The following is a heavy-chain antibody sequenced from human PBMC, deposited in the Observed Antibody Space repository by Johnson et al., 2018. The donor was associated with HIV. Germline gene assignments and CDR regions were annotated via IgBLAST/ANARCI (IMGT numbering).Heavy chain of an antibody. D-gene: IGHD1-26*01. Sequence: EVQLVESGGGVVQPGRSLRLSCAASGFTFDDYGMSWVRQAPGKGLEWVSGINWNGGSTGYADSVKGRFTISRDNAKNSLYLQMNSLRAEDTALYYCARDFGLEWELDGAFDIWGQGTMVTVSS. CDR1: GFTFDDYG. J-gene: IGHJ3*02. V-gene: IGHV3-20*04. CDR3: ARDFGLEWELDGAFDI. CDR2: INWNGGST.